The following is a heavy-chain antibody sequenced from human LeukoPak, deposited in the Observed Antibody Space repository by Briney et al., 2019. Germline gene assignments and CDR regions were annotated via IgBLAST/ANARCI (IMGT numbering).Heavy chain of an antibody. J-gene: IGHJ4*02. CDR2: MSNDGNSK. D-gene: IGHD4-17*01. Sequence: GRSLRLSCAASGLTFSSYTMHWVRQAPGKGLEWGAVMSNDGNSKYYAGSVKGRFTISRDTSKSTLDLQMNGLRPEDTPVYYCARARATGSVTIGIWGQGTLVTVSS. CDR3: ARARATGSVTIGI. CDR1: GLTFSSYT. V-gene: IGHV3-30-3*01.